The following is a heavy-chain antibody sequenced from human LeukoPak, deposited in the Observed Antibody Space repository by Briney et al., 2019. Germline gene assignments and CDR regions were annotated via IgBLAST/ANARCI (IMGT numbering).Heavy chain of an antibody. CDR3: ARGRYGDYERYFDY. D-gene: IGHD4-17*01. V-gene: IGHV4-30-4*01. J-gene: IGHJ4*02. CDR1: GGSISSGDYY. CDR2: IYYSGST. Sequence: SETLSLTCTVSGGSISSGDYYWSWIRQPPGKGLEWIGYIYYSGSTYYNPSLKSRVTISVDTSKNQFSPKLSSVTAADTAVYSCARGRYGDYERYFDYWGQGTLVTVSS.